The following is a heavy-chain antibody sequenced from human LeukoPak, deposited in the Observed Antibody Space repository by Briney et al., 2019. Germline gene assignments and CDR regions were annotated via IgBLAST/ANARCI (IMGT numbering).Heavy chain of an antibody. V-gene: IGHV4-34*01. CDR1: GGSFSGYY. J-gene: IGHJ4*02. CDR2: INHSGST. D-gene: IGHD4-11*01. CDR3: ARSTVTPPYYFDY. Sequence: SETLSLTCAVYGGSFSGYYWSWIRQPPGKGLEWIGEINHSGSTNYNPSLKSRVTISVDRSKNQFSLKLSSVTAADTAVYYCARSTVTPPYYFDYWGQGTLVTVSS.